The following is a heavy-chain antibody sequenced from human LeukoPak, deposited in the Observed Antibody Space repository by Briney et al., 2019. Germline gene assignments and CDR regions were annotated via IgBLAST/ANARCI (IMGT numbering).Heavy chain of an antibody. J-gene: IGHJ4*02. CDR1: GFTFSNYG. Sequence: PGGSLRLSCAASGFTFSNYGMNWVRQAPGEGLEWVSYISSSGTTIYYADSVKGRFTISRDNAKNSLHLQMNSLRDEDTAAYYCARVTGTWWADYWGQRTLVTVSS. CDR2: ISSSGTTI. CDR3: ARVTGTWWADY. V-gene: IGHV3-48*02. D-gene: IGHD2-8*02.